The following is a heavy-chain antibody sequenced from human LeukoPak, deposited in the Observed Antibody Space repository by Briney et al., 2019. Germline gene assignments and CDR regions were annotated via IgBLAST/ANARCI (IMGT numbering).Heavy chain of an antibody. J-gene: IGHJ4*02. D-gene: IGHD3-10*01. V-gene: IGHV4-59*08. CDR3: ALRSRYSGYYFDY. CDR2: IYYSGST. CDR1: GGSTSSYY. Sequence: SETLSLTCTVSGGSTSSYYWSWIRQPPGKGLEWIGYIYYSGSTNYNPSLKSRVTISVDTSKNQFSLKLSSVTAADTAVYYCALRSRYSGYYFDYWGQGTLVTVSS.